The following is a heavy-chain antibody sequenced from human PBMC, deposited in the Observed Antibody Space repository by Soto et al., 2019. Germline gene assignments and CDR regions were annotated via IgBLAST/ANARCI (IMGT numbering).Heavy chain of an antibody. D-gene: IGHD6-19*01. CDR2: ISYSGST. CDR3: ARGVYSSGWYLGGRAHYYYYGMDV. V-gene: IGHV4-39*01. J-gene: IGHJ6*02. Sequence: SETLSLTCTVSGGSISSDSYYWGWIRQSPEKGLEWIASISYSGSTYYNPTLKSRLIISVDTSKNQFSLKLSSVTAADTAVYYCARGVYSSGWYLGGRAHYYYYGMDVWGQGTTVTVS. CDR1: GGSISSDSYY.